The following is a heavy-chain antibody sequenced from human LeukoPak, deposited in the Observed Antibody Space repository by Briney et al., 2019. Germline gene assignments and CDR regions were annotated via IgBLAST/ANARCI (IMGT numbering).Heavy chain of an antibody. CDR3: ARQSYGSGIDY. J-gene: IGHJ4*02. Sequence: SETLSLTCTVSGGSISSSNYYWGWIRQPPGKGLEWIGNMYHSGSTNYNPSLKSRVTISLDTSKNQFSLKLSSVTAADTAVYYCARQSYGSGIDYWGQGTLVTVSS. CDR1: GGSISSSNYY. V-gene: IGHV4-39*07. D-gene: IGHD3-10*01. CDR2: MYHSGST.